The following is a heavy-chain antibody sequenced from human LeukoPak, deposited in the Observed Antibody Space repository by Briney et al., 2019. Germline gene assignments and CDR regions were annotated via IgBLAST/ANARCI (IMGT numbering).Heavy chain of an antibody. D-gene: IGHD3-22*01. CDR1: GGTFSSYA. V-gene: IGHV1-18*01. Sequence: GSSVKVSCKASGGTFSSYAISWVRQAPGQGLEWMGWISAYNGNTNYAQKLQGRVTMTTDTSTSTAYMELRSLRSDDTAVYYCARGNYYDSSGYAQHWGQGTLVTVSS. J-gene: IGHJ1*01. CDR2: ISAYNGNT. CDR3: ARGNYYDSSGYAQH.